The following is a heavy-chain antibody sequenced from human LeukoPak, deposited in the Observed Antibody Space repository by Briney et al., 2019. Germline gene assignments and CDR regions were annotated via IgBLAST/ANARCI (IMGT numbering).Heavy chain of an antibody. Sequence: SETLSLTCAVSGYSISSGYYWGWIRQPPGKGLEWSGSIYHRGNTYYNPSLKSRVTISVDTSKNQFFLKETSVTAADTAVYYCNVVEMATITRDYWGQGTLVTVSS. D-gene: IGHD5-24*01. CDR2: IYHRGNT. V-gene: IGHV4-38-2*01. CDR3: NVVEMATITRDY. CDR1: GYSISSGYY. J-gene: IGHJ4*02.